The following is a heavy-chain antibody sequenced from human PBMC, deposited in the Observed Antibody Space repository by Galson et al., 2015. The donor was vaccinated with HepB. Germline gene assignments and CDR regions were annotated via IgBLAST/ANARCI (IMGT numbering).Heavy chain of an antibody. J-gene: IGHJ4*02. CDR1: GFTFSSYS. Sequence: SLRLSCAASGFTFSSYSMNWVRQAPGKGLEWVSSISSSSSYIYYADSVKGRFTISRDNAKNSLYLQMNSLRAEDTAVYYCARAAFPAGSTDYWGQGTLVTVSS. CDR3: ARAAFPAGSTDY. V-gene: IGHV3-21*01. CDR2: ISSSSSYI. D-gene: IGHD6-19*01.